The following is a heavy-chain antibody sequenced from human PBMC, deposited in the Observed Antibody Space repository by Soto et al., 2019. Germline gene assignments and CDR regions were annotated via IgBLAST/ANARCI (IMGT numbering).Heavy chain of an antibody. CDR2: IRGSGGST. D-gene: IGHD4-17*01. V-gene: IGHV3-23*01. CDR1: GFTFSSFA. CDR3: AKDVGEDYGAFDAFDI. J-gene: IGHJ3*02. Sequence: GESLKISCAASGFTFSSFAMTWVRQAPGKGLEWVSVIRGSGGSTYYADSVKGRFTISRDNSRNTLYLQMNSLRAEDTAVYYCAKDVGEDYGAFDAFDIWGQGTMVTVSS.